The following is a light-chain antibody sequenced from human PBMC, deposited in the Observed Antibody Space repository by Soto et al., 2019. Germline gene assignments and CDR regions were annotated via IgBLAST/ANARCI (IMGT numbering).Light chain of an antibody. CDR1: QNITRY. V-gene: IGKV1-39*01. CDR3: QQSYNSIFT. CDR2: AAS. J-gene: IGKJ3*01. Sequence: DIQMTQSPSALSASVGDRVTITCRASQNITRYINWYQQKRGEAPKPLIYAASNLHSGVPSRFSGSGSGTHFTLTISRLRPEDFATYYCQQSYNSIFTFGPGSRVDI.